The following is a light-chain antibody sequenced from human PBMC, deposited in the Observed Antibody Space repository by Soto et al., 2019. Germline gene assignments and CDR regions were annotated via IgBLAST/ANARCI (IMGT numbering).Light chain of an antibody. J-gene: IGKJ1*01. Sequence: EIVMTQSPATLSVSPGERATLSCRASQSVSSNLAWYQQKPGQAPRLLIYGASTRATGIPARFSGSGSGTAFTLNISSLQYKDFAVYYCQQYNNWPPWTFGQGTKVEIK. CDR1: QSVSSN. CDR2: GAS. CDR3: QQYNNWPPWT. V-gene: IGKV3-15*01.